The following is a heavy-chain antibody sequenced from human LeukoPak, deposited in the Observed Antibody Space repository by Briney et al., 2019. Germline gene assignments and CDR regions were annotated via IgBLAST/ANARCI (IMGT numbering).Heavy chain of an antibody. CDR1: GFTFSSYA. CDR3: AKEPHNYYDSSGYYNYFDY. CDR2: ISYDGSNK. D-gene: IGHD3-22*01. V-gene: IGHV3-30-3*01. Sequence: PGRSLRLSCAASGFTFSSYAMHWVRQAPGKGLGWVAVISYDGSNKYYADSVKGRFTISRDNSKTTLYLQMNSLRAEDTAVYYCAKEPHNYYDSSGYYNYFDYWGQGTLVTVSS. J-gene: IGHJ4*02.